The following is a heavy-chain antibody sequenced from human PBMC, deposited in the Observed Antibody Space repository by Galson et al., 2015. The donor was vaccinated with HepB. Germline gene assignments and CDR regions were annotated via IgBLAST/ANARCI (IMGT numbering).Heavy chain of an antibody. CDR3: ARGWQQLDRDHLSYYYYGMDV. CDR2: ISYDGSNK. J-gene: IGHJ6*02. CDR1: GFTFSSYA. Sequence: SLRLSCAASGFTFSSYAMHWVRQAPGKGLEWVAVISYDGSNKYYADSVKGRFTISRDNSKNTLYLQMNSLRAEDTAVYYCARGWQQLDRDHLSYYYYGMDVWGQGTTVTVSS. V-gene: IGHV3-30-3*01. D-gene: IGHD6-13*01.